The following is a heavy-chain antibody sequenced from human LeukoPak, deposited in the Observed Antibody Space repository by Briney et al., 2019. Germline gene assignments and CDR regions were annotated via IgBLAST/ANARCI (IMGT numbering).Heavy chain of an antibody. J-gene: IGHJ4*02. CDR3: ARQRGIAVAGTCFDY. D-gene: IGHD6-19*01. CDR2: INSDGSST. Sequence: GGSLRLSCAASGFTFSSYWMHWVRQAPGKGLVWVSRINSDGSSTSYADSAKGRFTISRDNAKNTLYLQMNSLRAEDTAVYYCARQRGIAVAGTCFDYWGQGTLVTVSS. CDR1: GFTFSSYW. V-gene: IGHV3-74*01.